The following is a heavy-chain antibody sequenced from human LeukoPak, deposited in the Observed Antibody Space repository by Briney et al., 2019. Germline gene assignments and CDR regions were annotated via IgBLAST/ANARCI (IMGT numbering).Heavy chain of an antibody. V-gene: IGHV4-61*08. Sequence: SETLSLTCTVSGGSISSGGYYWSWIRQRPGKDLEWIGYIYYTGITKYNPSLKSRVTISVDTSKNQFSLRLTSVTGADTAVYYCARVSFHYHSGNYGWYFDSWGQGTLVAVSS. CDR2: IYYTGIT. D-gene: IGHD3-10*01. CDR3: ARVSFHYHSGNYGWYFDS. CDR1: GGSISSGGYY. J-gene: IGHJ4*02.